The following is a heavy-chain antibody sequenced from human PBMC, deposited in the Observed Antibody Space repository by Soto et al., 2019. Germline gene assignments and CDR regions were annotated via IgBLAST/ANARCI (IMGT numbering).Heavy chain of an antibody. J-gene: IGHJ4*02. CDR3: ATNPAIAVAGTEYDY. CDR2: ISAYNGNT. V-gene: IGHV1-18*01. D-gene: IGHD6-19*01. Sequence: GASVKVSCKASGYTFTSYGISWVRQAPGQGLEWMGWISAYNGNTNYAQKLQGRVTMTTDTSTSTAYMELRSLRSDDTAVYYCATNPAIAVAGTEYDYWGQGTLVTV. CDR1: GYTFTSYG.